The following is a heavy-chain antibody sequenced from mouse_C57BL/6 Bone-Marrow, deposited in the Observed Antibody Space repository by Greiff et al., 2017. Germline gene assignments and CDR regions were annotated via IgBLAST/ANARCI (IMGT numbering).Heavy chain of an antibody. D-gene: IGHD6-1*01. CDR2: IDTGSGST. V-gene: IGHV1-55*01. CDR3: SSTLIAY. CDR1: GYTFTSYW. J-gene: IGHJ3*01. Sequence: QVQLKEPGAELVKPGASVKMSCKSSGYTFTSYWLTWVKQRPGQGLEWIGDIDTGSGSTNYNEKFKSKATLTVVTSSSTAYMQLSSLTSEDSAVYYCSSTLIAYWGQGTLVTVSA.